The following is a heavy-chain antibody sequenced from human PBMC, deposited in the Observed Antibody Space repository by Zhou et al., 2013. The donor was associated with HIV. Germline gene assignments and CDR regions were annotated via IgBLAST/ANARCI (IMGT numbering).Heavy chain of an antibody. J-gene: IGHJ4*02. CDR1: GGTFSSYA. CDR3: ARYTGTTYYFDY. D-gene: IGHD1-1*01. Sequence: QVQLVQSGAEVKKPGSSVKVSCKASGGTFSSYAISWVRQAPGQGLEWMGRIIPILGIANYAQKFQGRVTITADKSTSTAYMELSSLRSEDTAVYYCARYTGTTYYFDYWGQGTLVTVSS. CDR2: IIPILGIA. V-gene: IGHV1-69*04.